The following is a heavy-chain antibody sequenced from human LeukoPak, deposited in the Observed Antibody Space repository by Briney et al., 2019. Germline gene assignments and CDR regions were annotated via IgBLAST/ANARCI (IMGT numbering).Heavy chain of an antibody. Sequence: ASVKVSCKASGYTFTGYYMHWMRQAPGQGLEWMGWINPNSGGTNYAQKFQGRVTLTRDTSITTAYMELSRLRSDDTAVYYCARGGRYCGSTSCYQSYFDYWGQGTLVTVSS. D-gene: IGHD2-2*01. CDR2: INPNSGGT. V-gene: IGHV1-2*02. J-gene: IGHJ4*02. CDR1: GYTFTGYY. CDR3: ARGGRYCGSTSCYQSYFDY.